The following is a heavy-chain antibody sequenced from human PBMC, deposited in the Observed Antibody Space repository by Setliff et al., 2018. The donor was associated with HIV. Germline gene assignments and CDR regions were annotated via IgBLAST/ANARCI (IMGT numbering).Heavy chain of an antibody. CDR2: VYPGDSNT. V-gene: IGHV5-51*01. J-gene: IGHJ6*03. CDR1: GYSFTSYW. D-gene: IGHD2-2*01. Sequence: PGESLKISCKGSGYSFTSYWIGWVRQMPGKGLEWMGIVYPGDSNTRYSPSFQSQVTISADQSVSTAYLQWSSLKASDNAMYYCARHLGLPDATDYMDVWGKGTTGTVS. CDR3: ARHLGLPDATDYMDV.